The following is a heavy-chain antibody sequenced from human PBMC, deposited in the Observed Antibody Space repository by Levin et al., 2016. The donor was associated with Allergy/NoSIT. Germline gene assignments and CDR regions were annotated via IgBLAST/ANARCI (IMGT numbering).Heavy chain of an antibody. Sequence: GGSLRLSCAASGFTFSSYSMNWVRQAPGKGLEWVSSISSSSSYIYYADSVKGRFTISRDNAKNSLYLQMNSLRAEDTAVYYCARYCSSTSCYGVDYWGQGTLVTVSS. V-gene: IGHV3-21*01. CDR1: GFTFSSYS. CDR3: ARYCSSTSCYGVDY. J-gene: IGHJ4*02. D-gene: IGHD2-2*01. CDR2: ISSSSSYI.